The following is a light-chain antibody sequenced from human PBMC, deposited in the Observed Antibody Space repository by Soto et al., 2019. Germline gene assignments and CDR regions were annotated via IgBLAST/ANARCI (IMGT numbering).Light chain of an antibody. CDR1: QSISSY. V-gene: IGKV1-39*01. CDR2: AAS. CDR3: QQSYSTPHN. J-gene: IGKJ2*01. Sequence: DIQMTQSPSSLSASVGDRVTITCRASQSISSYLNWYQQKPGKAPKLLIYAASSLQSGVPSRFSGSGSGTDFTLTISSLQPEDFATYYCQQSYSTPHNFGQGTKVDIK.